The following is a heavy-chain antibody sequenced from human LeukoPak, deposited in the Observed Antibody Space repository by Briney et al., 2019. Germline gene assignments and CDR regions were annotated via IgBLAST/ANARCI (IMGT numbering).Heavy chain of an antibody. CDR3: AHSLWFGDLLPYFDY. CDR1: GFSLSTSGVG. V-gene: IGHV2-5*02. D-gene: IGHD3-10*01. CDR2: IYWDDDK. J-gene: IGHJ4*02. Sequence: GSGPTLVKPTQTLTLTCTFSGFSLSTSGVGVGWIRQPPGKALEWLALIYWDDDKRYSPSLKSRLTITKDTSKNQVVLTMTNMDPVDTATYYCAHSLWFGDLLPYFDYWAREPWSPSPQ.